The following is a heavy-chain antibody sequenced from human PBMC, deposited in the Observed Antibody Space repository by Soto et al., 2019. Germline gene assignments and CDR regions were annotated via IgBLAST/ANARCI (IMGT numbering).Heavy chain of an antibody. D-gene: IGHD7-27*01. CDR2: IYYSGST. CDR3: ARGWGGYFQH. V-gene: IGHV4-59*01. Sequence: QVQLQESGPGLVKPSGTLSLTCTVSGGSISSYHWSWIRRPPGKGLEWIGYIYYSGSTNYNPSLKSRVTISVDTSKNQFSLKLSSVTAADTAVYYCARGWGGYFQHWGQGTLVTVSS. J-gene: IGHJ1*01. CDR1: GGSISSYH.